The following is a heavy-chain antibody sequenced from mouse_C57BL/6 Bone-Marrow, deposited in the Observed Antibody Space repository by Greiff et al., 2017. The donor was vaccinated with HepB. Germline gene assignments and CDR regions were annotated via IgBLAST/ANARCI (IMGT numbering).Heavy chain of an antibody. CDR2: ISSGGDYT. CDR3: TRWGGFDY. CDR1: GFTFSSYS. V-gene: IGHV5-9-1*02. J-gene: IGHJ2*01. Sequence: EVQGVESGAGLVKPGGSLKLSCAASGFTFSSYSMPWVRQTPEKRLEWVAYISSGGDYTNYADTVKGRYTISRDNARNTLYLQMSSLKSEDTAMYYCTRWGGFDYWGQGTTLTVSS.